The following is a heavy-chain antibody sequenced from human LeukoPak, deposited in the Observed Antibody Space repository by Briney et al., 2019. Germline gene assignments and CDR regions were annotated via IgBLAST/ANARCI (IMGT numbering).Heavy chain of an antibody. CDR1: ALTLNTCG. CDR3: AKRDHYGAGSGYYYMDV. CDR2: IQDDGSSE. D-gene: IGHD3-10*01. V-gene: IGHV3-30*02. Sequence: GGSLRLSRAPSALTLNTCGMHWVSQPPGKGLDGGAYIQDDGSSEYYAVSVKGRFTMSRDNSKNTLYLQMNSLRAEDTAVYYCAKRDHYGAGSGYYYMDVWGKGTTVTVSS. J-gene: IGHJ6*03.